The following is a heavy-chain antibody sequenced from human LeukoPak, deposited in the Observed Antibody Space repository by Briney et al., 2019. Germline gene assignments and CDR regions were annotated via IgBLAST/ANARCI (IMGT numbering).Heavy chain of an antibody. CDR3: AKDKAAVTAKGPFDY. CDR1: EFTFSSYA. CDR2: ISGSGAST. Sequence: GGSLRLSCAASEFTFSSYAMTWVRQAPGKGLELVSSISGSGASTYYADSVKGRFTISRDNSKNTLYLQFNSLRAEDTAVYYCAKDKAAVTAKGPFDYWGQGTLLTVSS. D-gene: IGHD4-23*01. J-gene: IGHJ4*02. V-gene: IGHV3-23*01.